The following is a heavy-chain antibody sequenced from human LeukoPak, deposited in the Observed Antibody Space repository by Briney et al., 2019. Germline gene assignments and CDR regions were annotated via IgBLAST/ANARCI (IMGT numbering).Heavy chain of an antibody. J-gene: IGHJ3*02. D-gene: IGHD4-17*01. CDR2: IYFSGST. CDR3: ARVPPDYGDYVRAFDI. Sequence: PSQTLSLTCTVSGVSISSAGYWSWIRQYPGKGLEWIGYIYFSGSTYYNPFPKSRVTISVDTSKNHFSLKLSSVTAADTAVYYCARVPPDYGDYVRAFDIWGQGTKVTVSS. V-gene: IGHV4-31*03. CDR1: GVSISSAGY.